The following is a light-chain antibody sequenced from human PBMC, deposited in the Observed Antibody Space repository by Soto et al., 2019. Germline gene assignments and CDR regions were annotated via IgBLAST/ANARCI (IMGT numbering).Light chain of an antibody. V-gene: IGKV2-28*01. Sequence: DVVMTQSPLSLPVTPGEPASISCRSSQSLLFINGYNYLDWYLQKPGQSPQLLSYLGSNRASGVPDRFSGSGSGKDFTLKISRVEADDVGVYYCMQALQAPGTFGQGTKLEIK. CDR1: QSLLFINGYNY. CDR2: LGS. CDR3: MQALQAPGT. J-gene: IGKJ2*02.